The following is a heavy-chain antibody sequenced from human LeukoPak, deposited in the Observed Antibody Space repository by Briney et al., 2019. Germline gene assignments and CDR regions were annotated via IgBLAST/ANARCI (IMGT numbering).Heavy chain of an antibody. Sequence: SETLSLTCTVSGGSISSDYWQWIRQPPGKGLEWVGYIYNSEFTHYNSSLKSRVSISIDTSKNQFSLKLTSVTAADTAVYYCATRGYWGQGTLVGVS. V-gene: IGHV4-59*08. CDR2: IYNSEFT. CDR1: GGSISSDY. J-gene: IGHJ4*02. D-gene: IGHD3-10*01. CDR3: ATRGY.